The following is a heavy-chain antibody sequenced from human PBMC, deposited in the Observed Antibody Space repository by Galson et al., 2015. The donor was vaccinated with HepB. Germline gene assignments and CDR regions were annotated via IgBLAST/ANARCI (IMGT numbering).Heavy chain of an antibody. D-gene: IGHD3-16*01. Sequence: CAISGDSVSSNSAAWNWIRQSPSRGLEWLGRTYYRSEWYYDYGLSVKGRITINPDTSENQFSLQLTSVTPEDTAVYYCARDHKGLGDFDYWGQGALVTVSS. CDR2: TYYRSEWYY. J-gene: IGHJ4*02. CDR3: ARDHKGLGDFDY. CDR1: GDSVSSNSAA. V-gene: IGHV6-1*01.